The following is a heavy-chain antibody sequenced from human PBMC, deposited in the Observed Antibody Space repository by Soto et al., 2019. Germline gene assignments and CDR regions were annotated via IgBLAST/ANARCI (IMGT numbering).Heavy chain of an antibody. V-gene: IGHV1-18*01. Sequence: ASVKVSCKASGYTFTSYGISWVRQAPGQGLEWMGWISAYNGNTNYAQKLQGRVTMTTDTSTSTAYMELRSLRSDDTAVYYCARVIDSYNWNELFDPWGQGTLVTVSS. D-gene: IGHD1-20*01. CDR2: ISAYNGNT. J-gene: IGHJ5*02. CDR3: ARVIDSYNWNELFDP. CDR1: GYTFTSYG.